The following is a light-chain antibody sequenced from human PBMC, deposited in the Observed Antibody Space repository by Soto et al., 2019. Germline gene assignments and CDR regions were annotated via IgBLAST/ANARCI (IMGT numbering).Light chain of an antibody. J-gene: IGKJ5*01. CDR1: QSVSNNY. CDR2: GAS. CDR3: QQYGTSEII. Sequence: EIVLTQSPGTLSLSPGERATLSCRASQSVSNNYLAWYQQKPGQAPRLLISGASSRATGIPDRFTGSGSGTDFTLTISRLEPEDFAVFFCQQYGTSEIIFGQGTRLEIK. V-gene: IGKV3-20*01.